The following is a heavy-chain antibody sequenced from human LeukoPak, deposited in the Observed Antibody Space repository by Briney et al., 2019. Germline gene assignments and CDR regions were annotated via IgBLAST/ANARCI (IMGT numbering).Heavy chain of an antibody. V-gene: IGHV1-2*06. CDR1: GYTFTGYY. D-gene: IGHD3-10*01. J-gene: IGHJ4*02. CDR3: ASDYYGSGSYSLVDY. Sequence: ASVKVSCKASGYTFTGYYMHWVRQAPRQGLEWMGRINPNSGGTNYAQKFQGRVTMTRDTSISTAYMELSRLRSDDTAVYCCASDYYGSGSYSLVDYWGQGTLVTVSS. CDR2: INPNSGGT.